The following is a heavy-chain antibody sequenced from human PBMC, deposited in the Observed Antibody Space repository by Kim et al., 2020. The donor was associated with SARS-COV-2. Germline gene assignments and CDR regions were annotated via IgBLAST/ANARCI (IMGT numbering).Heavy chain of an antibody. J-gene: IGHJ6*02. D-gene: IGHD6-19*01. CDR1: GGTFSIYA. Sequence: SVKVSCKASGGTFSIYAISWVRQAPGQGLEWMGGIIPIFGTANYAQKFQGRVTITADESTSTAYMELSSLRSEDTAVYYCARSGYSSGPVPYYYGMDVWGQGTTVTVSS. CDR3: ARSGYSSGPVPYYYGMDV. V-gene: IGHV1-69*13. CDR2: IIPIFGTA.